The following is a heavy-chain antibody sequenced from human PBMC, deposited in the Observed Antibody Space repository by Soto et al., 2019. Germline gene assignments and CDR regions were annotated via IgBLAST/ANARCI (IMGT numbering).Heavy chain of an antibody. CDR1: GFTFRDYY. CDR2: ISSSGTGI. Sequence: GGSLRLSCAASGFTFRDYYRTWIRQAPGKGLEWVSYISSSGTGIYYADSVKGQFTISRDNAKNSLYLQMSSLRAEDTAVYYCARAYSDAFDIWGQGTMVTVSS. J-gene: IGHJ3*02. D-gene: IGHD2-15*01. V-gene: IGHV3-11*01. CDR3: ARAYSDAFDI.